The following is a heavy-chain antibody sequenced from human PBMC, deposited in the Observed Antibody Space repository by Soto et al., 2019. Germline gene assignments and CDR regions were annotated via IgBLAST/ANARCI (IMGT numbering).Heavy chain of an antibody. D-gene: IGHD6-19*01. V-gene: IGHV5-51*01. J-gene: IGHJ3*02. CDR3: ARPPFDSSSLGPHAFDI. Sequence: GESVKISCKGSGYGLTNYWLGWLSQMPGKGLEWMGMTHPGDSDDRYSPSFQGQVAISADKSISTAYLQWSSLKASDTAMYYCARPPFDSSSLGPHAFDIWAQGTMVTVSS. CDR1: GYGLTNYW. CDR2: THPGDSDD.